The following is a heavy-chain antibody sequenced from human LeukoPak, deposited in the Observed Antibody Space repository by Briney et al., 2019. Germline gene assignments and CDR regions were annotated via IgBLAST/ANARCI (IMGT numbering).Heavy chain of an antibody. CDR2: INPSGGST. J-gene: IGHJ4*02. V-gene: IGHV1-46*01. D-gene: IGHD2-15*01. CDR1: GYTFTSYY. Sequence: GASVKVSCKASGYTFTSYYMHWVRQAPGQGLEWMGIINPSGGSTSYAQKFQGRVTMTRDMSTSTVYMELSSLRSEDTDVYYCARPGGSGGSLFDYWGQGTLVTVSS. CDR3: ARPGGSGGSLFDY.